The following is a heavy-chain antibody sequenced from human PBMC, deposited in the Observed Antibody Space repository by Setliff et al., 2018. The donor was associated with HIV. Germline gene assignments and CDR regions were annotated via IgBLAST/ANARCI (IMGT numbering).Heavy chain of an antibody. CDR1: GGSLSGHY. Sequence: KASETLSLTCAVYGGSLSGHYWSWIRQPPGKGLEWIGEINHSGSTNYNPSLRSRVTISLDKSKNQFSLKLTSVTAADTAIYYCARDSPKGLQYYYYGLDVWGQGTTVTVSS. CDR3: ARDSPKGLQYYYYGLDV. CDR2: INHSGST. V-gene: IGHV4-34*01. J-gene: IGHJ6*02.